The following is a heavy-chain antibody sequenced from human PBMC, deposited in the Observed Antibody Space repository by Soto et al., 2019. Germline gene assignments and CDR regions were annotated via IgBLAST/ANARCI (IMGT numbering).Heavy chain of an antibody. Sequence: EVQLLESGGGLVQPGGSLRLSCVASGFTFSSHAMSWVRQAPGKGLECISVISGSGGATYYADSVKGRSTISRDNSRNTLYLQVNSLRVEDTAVYYCANGRGVATITAGDFWGQGTLVTVSA. V-gene: IGHV3-23*01. D-gene: IGHD5-12*01. CDR2: ISGSGGAT. CDR3: ANGRGVATITAGDF. CDR1: GFTFSSHA. J-gene: IGHJ4*02.